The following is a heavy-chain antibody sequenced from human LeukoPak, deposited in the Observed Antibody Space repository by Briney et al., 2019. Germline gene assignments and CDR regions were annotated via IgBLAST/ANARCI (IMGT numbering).Heavy chain of an antibody. V-gene: IGHV3-11*01. J-gene: IGHJ3*02. Sequence: GGSLRLSCAASGFTFSDYYMSWIRQAPGKGLEWVSFISSSGSTIYYADSMKGRFTISRDNAKNSVYLQMNSLRAEDTAVYYCARGLGYCSGGSCPRRAFDIWGQGQWSPSLQ. CDR3: ARGLGYCSGGSCPRRAFDI. CDR1: GFTFSDYY. D-gene: IGHD2-15*01. CDR2: ISSSGSTI.